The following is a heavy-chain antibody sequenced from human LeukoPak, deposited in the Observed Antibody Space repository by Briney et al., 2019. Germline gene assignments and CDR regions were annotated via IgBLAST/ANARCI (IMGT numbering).Heavy chain of an antibody. CDR1: GFTFSSYG. CDR2: IWYDGSNK. J-gene: IGHJ4*02. CDR3: VYDSSGYYRFDY. V-gene: IGHV3-33*06. Sequence: GRSLRLSCAASGFTFSSYGMHWVRQAPGKGLEWVAVIWYDGSNKYYADSVKGRFTISRDNSKNTLYLQMSSLRAEDTAVYYCVYDSSGYYRFDYWGQGTLVTVSS. D-gene: IGHD3-22*01.